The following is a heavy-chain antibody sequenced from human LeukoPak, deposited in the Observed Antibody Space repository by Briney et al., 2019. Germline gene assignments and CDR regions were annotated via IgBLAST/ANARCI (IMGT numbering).Heavy chain of an antibody. CDR1: GYSISSGYY. CDR3: ASEPQTVVVPPATSSGS. Sequence: SETLSLTCTVSGYSISSGYYWGWIRQPPGKGLEWIGSIHHSGSTHYNPSLKSRVTVSIDTSKNQFSLNLNSVTAADTAVYYCASEPQTVVVPPATSSGSWGQGTRVTVSS. J-gene: IGHJ4*02. V-gene: IGHV4-38-2*02. CDR2: IHHSGST. D-gene: IGHD2-2*01.